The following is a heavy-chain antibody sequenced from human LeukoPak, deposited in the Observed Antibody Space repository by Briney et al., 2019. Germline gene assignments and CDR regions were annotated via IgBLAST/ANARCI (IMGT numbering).Heavy chain of an antibody. CDR1: GGSVSSGSYY. J-gene: IGHJ4*02. CDR3: ARGSSISWSPYYFEY. CDR2: IYSSGST. D-gene: IGHD6-13*01. Sequence: SETLSLTCTVSGGSVSSGSYYWSWIRQPPGKGLEWIGYIYSSGSTNYKPSLKSRITISKDTSKNQFSLKLTSVTAADTAVYYCARGSSISWSPYYFEYWGQGTLVTVSS. V-gene: IGHV4-61*01.